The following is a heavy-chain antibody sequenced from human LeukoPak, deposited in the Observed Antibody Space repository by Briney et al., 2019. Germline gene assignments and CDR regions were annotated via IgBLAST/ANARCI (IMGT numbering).Heavy chain of an antibody. Sequence: SETLSLTCTVSGDSISSSSYYWGWIRQPPGKGLEWIGSIYYSGTTYYNPSLKSRVTISVVTSKNQFSLKLSSVTAADTAVYYCARVPAGSYDYYYMDVWGKGTTVTVSS. CDR2: IYYSGTT. J-gene: IGHJ6*03. CDR1: GDSISSSSYY. V-gene: IGHV4-39*07. CDR3: ARVPAGSYDYYYMDV. D-gene: IGHD3-10*01.